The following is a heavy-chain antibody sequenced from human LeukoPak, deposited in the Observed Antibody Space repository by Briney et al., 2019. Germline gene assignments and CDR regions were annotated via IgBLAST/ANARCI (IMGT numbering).Heavy chain of an antibody. J-gene: IGHJ6*02. Sequence: ASVKVSCKASGYTFTSYDINWVRQATGQGLEWMGWMNPNSGNTGYAQKFQGRVTMTRNTSISTAYMELSSLRSEDTAVYYCARDQGRFLEWLQSSLARYYYYYYGMDVWGQETTVTVSS. V-gene: IGHV1-8*01. CDR1: GYTFTSYD. CDR3: ARDQGRFLEWLQSSLARYYYYYYGMDV. D-gene: IGHD3-3*01. CDR2: MNPNSGNT.